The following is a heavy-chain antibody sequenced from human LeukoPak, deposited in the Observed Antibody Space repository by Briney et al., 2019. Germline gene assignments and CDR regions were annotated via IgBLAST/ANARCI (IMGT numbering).Heavy chain of an antibody. V-gene: IGHV3-21*01. CDR2: INQRSSFT. CDR3: VRLQVEEPYGGYCQY. Sequence: GGSLRLSCDASGFSFSHYSMHWARQAPGKGLEWVSSINQRSSFTYYADSVEGRLTVSRDNAKNSLFLEMNRLRVEDTAVYYCVRLQVEEPYGGYCQYWGQGSLVTLSS. CDR1: GFSFSHYS. J-gene: IGHJ1*01. D-gene: IGHD4-17*01.